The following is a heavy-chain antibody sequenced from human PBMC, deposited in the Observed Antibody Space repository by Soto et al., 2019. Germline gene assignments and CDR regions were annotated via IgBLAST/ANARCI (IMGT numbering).Heavy chain of an antibody. J-gene: IGHJ4*02. CDR2: ISSSSSTI. V-gene: IGHV3-48*02. CDR3: AREGRWLQFFFDY. CDR1: GFTFSSYI. Sequence: PGGSLRLSCAASGFTFSSYIMNWVRQSPGKGLEWVSYISSSSSTIYYADSVKGRFTISRDNAKNSLYLQMNSLRDEDTAVYYCAREGRWLQFFFDYWGQGTLVTVSS. D-gene: IGHD5-12*01.